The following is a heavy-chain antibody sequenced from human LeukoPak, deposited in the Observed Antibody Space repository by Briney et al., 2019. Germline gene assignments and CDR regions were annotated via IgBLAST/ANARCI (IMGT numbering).Heavy chain of an antibody. V-gene: IGHV4-30-4*01. D-gene: IGHD3-22*01. CDR1: GGSISSGDYY. Sequence: PSETLSPTCTVSGGSISSGDYYWSWIRQPPGKGLEWIGYMYYSGSTYYNPSLKSRVTISVDTSKNQFSLKLSSVTAADTAVYYCARPYYYDSRIDPWGQGTLVTVSS. CDR2: MYYSGST. CDR3: ARPYYYDSRIDP. J-gene: IGHJ5*02.